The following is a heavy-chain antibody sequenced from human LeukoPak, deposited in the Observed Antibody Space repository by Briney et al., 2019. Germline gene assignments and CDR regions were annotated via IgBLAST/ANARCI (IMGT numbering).Heavy chain of an antibody. CDR1: GFTFSSYW. CDR3: ARDLPIKGTAYYYYYMDV. Sequence: GGSLRVSCEASGFTFSSYWRSWVRQAPGKGMEWVANIKQDGSEKYYVDSVKGRFTISRDNAKNSLYLQMNSLRAEDTAVYYCARDLPIKGTAYYYYYMDVWGKGTTVTVSS. D-gene: IGHD2-2*01. J-gene: IGHJ6*03. CDR2: IKQDGSEK. V-gene: IGHV3-7*01.